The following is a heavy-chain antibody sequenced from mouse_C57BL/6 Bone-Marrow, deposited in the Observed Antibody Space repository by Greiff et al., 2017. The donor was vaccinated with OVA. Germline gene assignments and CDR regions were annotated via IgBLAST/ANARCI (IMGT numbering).Heavy chain of an antibody. CDR1: GYTFTSYW. CDR2: IHPNSGST. V-gene: IGHV1-64*01. CDR3: ARLRRYFDY. D-gene: IGHD1-1*01. Sequence: QVHVKQPGAELVKPGASVKLSCKASGYTFTSYWMHWVKQRPGQGLEWIGMIHPNSGSTNYNEKFKSKATLTVDKSSSTAYMQLSSLTSEDSAVYYCARLRRYFDYWGQGTTLTVSS. J-gene: IGHJ2*01.